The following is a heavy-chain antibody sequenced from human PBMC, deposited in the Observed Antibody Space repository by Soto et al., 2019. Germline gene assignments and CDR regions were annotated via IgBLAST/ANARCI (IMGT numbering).Heavy chain of an antibody. J-gene: IGHJ5*02. V-gene: IGHV4-30-4*01. CDR3: ARVVNRPPINWFDP. CDR2: IYYGGST. Sequence: QVQLQESGPGLVKPSQTLSLTCTVSGGSISSGGYYWSWIRQPPGKGLEWIGYIYYGGSTYYNPSLKSRVTISVDTSKNQLSLKLSSVTAADTAVYYCARVVNRPPINWFDPWGQGTLVTVSS. D-gene: IGHD3-3*01. CDR1: GGSISSGGYY.